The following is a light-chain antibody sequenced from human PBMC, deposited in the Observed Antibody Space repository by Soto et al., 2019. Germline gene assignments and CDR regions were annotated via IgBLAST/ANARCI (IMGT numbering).Light chain of an antibody. V-gene: IGKV3-20*01. J-gene: IGKJ1*01. Sequence: ESVLTQSPGTLSLSQGERATLTCRASQSVSSSYLGWYQQKLGQAPRLLIYGASSRATGIPDRFSGSGSGTDFTLTISRLEPEDFAVYYCQQYGSSPQTFGQGTKVDIK. CDR1: QSVSSSY. CDR3: QQYGSSPQT. CDR2: GAS.